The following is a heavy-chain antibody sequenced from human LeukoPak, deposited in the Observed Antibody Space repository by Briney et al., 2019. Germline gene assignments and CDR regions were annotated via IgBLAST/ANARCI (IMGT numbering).Heavy chain of an antibody. CDR3: ARGRELDY. CDR1: GGSFSGYY. J-gene: IGHJ4*02. Sequence: SETLSLSCAVYGGSFSGYYWSWIRHPPGKGLEWIGEINHSGSTNYNPSLKSRVTISVDTSKNQFSLKLSSVTAADTAVYYCARGRELDYWGQGTLVPVSS. CDR2: INHSGST. V-gene: IGHV4-34*01.